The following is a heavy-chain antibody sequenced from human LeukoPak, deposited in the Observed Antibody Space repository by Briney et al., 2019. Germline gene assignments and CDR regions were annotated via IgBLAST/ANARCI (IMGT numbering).Heavy chain of an antibody. CDR2: IIPILGIA. J-gene: IGHJ6*02. CDR1: GYTFAGYY. CDR3: ARVGCSSTSCYTYYYGMDV. D-gene: IGHD2-2*02. V-gene: IGHV1-69*04. Sequence: SVKVSCKASGYTFAGYYMHWVRQAPGQGLEWMGRIIPILGIANYAQKFQGRVTITADKSTSTAYMELSSLRSEDTAVYYCARVGCSSTSCYTYYYGMDVWGQGTTVTVSS.